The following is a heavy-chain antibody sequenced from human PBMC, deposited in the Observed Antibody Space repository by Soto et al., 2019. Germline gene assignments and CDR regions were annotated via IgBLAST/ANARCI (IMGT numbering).Heavy chain of an antibody. CDR2: IIPILGIA. CDR1: GGTFSSYT. V-gene: IGHV1-69*08. Sequence: QVQLVQSGAEVKKPGSSVKVSCKASGGTFSSYTMSWVRQAPGQGLEWMGRIIPILGIANYAQKFQGRVTITADKSTSTAYMELSSLRSEDTAVYYCAREGQLVPQFDYWGQGTLVTVSS. J-gene: IGHJ4*02. D-gene: IGHD6-6*01. CDR3: AREGQLVPQFDY.